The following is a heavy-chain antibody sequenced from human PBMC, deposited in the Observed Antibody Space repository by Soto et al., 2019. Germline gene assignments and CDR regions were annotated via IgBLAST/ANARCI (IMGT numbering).Heavy chain of an antibody. Sequence: QVQLVQSGAEVKEPGSSVTVSCKASGGGNLSDYRTPWVRRAPGQGLEWVGGIIPKLGSANYAQTFPGRVTGTADESTNTVYRELRSLRSDDTAVYYWARGGDGDNFGAGYWGQGTPVTVSS. CDR1: GGGNLSDYR. CDR2: IIPKLGSA. J-gene: IGHJ4*02. CDR3: ARGGDGDNFGAGY. V-gene: IGHV1-69*01. D-gene: IGHD2-21*01.